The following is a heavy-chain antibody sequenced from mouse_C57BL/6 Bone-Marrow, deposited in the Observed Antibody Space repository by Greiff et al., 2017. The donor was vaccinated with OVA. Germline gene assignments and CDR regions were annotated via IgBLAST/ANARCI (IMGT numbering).Heavy chain of an antibody. J-gene: IGHJ2*01. Sequence: EVMLVESGGDLVKPGGSLKLSCAASGFTFSSYGMSWVRQTTDKRLEWVATISSGGSYTYYSDSVKGRFTISRDNAKNTLYLQKSSLKSEDTAMYYCEQRVHLYYFDYWGQGTTLTVSS. CDR2: ISSGGSYT. CDR1: GFTFSSYG. V-gene: IGHV5-6*02. CDR3: EQRVHLYYFDY.